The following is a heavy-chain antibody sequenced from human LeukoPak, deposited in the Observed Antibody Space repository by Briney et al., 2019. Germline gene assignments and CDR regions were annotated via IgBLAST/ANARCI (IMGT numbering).Heavy chain of an antibody. CDR1: GFTFSSYA. CDR3: AREFGLYCSSTSCAEIPNYYYYGMDV. CDR2: ISYDGSNK. Sequence: GGSLRLSCAASGFTFSSYAMHWVRQAPGKGLEWVAVISYDGSNKYYADPVKGRFTISRDNSKNTLYLQMNSLRAEDTAAYYCAREFGLYCSSTSCAEIPNYYYYGMDVWGQGTTVTVSS. J-gene: IGHJ6*02. D-gene: IGHD2-2*01. V-gene: IGHV3-30-3*01.